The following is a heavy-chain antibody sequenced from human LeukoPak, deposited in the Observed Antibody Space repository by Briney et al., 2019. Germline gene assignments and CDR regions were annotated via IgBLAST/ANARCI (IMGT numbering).Heavy chain of an antibody. V-gene: IGHV1-2*02. D-gene: IGHD1-26*01. CDR3: AREIDPIVGATYYFDY. CDR1: GYTFTGYN. Sequence: GASVKVSCKASGYTFTGYNMHWVRQAPGQGLEWMGWLNPNSGGSNYAQKFQGRVTMTRDTSISTAYMELSRLRSDDTAVYYCAREIDPIVGATYYFDYWGQGTLVTVSS. J-gene: IGHJ4*02. CDR2: LNPNSGGS.